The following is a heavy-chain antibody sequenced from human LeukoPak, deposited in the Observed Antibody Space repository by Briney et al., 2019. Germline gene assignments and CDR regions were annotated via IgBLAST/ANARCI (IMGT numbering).Heavy chain of an antibody. V-gene: IGHV4-31*03. CDR2: IYYSGST. CDR3: ARLDLSDAGYYHGMDV. Sequence: SQTLSLTCTVSGGSISSGGYYWSWLRQHPGKGLEWIGYIYYSGSTYYNPSLKSRVTISVDTSKNQFSLKLSSVTAADTAVYYCARLDLSDAGYYHGMDVWGQGTTVTVSS. CDR1: GGSISSGGYY. J-gene: IGHJ6*02. D-gene: IGHD3-16*01.